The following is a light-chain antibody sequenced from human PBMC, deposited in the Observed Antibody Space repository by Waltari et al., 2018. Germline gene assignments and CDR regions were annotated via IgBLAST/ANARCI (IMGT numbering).Light chain of an antibody. J-gene: IGLJ3*02. CDR1: NLGGRS. CDR2: LDS. CDR3: HVWDGKTVM. Sequence: SSVLTQAPSVSVAPGQTATVTWGGDNLGGRSVHWYQQRPGRAPVLVVYLDSDRPSGIPDRFSGSKSGNAATLTISRVEAGDEADYYCHVWDGKTVMFGGGTKLTVL. V-gene: IGLV3-21*02.